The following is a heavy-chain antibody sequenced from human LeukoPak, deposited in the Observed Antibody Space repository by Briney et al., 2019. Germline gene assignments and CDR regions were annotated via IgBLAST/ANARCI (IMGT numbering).Heavy chain of an antibody. CDR1: GLSFSSYE. Sequence: PVGSLRLSCAASGLSFSSYEMNWVRQAPGKGLEWVSYISSGGSTIYYADSVKGRFTISRDNAKNSLYLQMNSLRAEDTAVYYCAGVRALDYWGQGALVTVSS. CDR2: ISSGGSTI. J-gene: IGHJ4*02. V-gene: IGHV3-48*03. CDR3: AGVRALDY. D-gene: IGHD6-6*01.